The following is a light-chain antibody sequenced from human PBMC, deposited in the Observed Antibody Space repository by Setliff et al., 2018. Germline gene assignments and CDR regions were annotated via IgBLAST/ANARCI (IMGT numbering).Light chain of an antibody. CDR2: SNN. J-gene: IGLJ1*01. CDR1: SSNIGGNT. CDR3: AAWDDSLTGSYV. V-gene: IGLV1-44*01. Sequence: QSVLTQPPSTSGTPGQRVTISRSGSSSNIGGNTVNWYQQLPGTAPRLLIFSNNDRPSGVSNRFTGSKSGTSASLTISGLQSEDEGDYYCAAWDDSLTGSYVFGTGTRSPS.